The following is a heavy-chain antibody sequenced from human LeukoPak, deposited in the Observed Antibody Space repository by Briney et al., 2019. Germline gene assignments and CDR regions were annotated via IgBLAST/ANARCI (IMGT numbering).Heavy chain of an antibody. J-gene: IGHJ6*02. V-gene: IGHV3-30-3*01. Sequence: GRSLRLSCAASGFTFSSYAMHWVGQAPGKGLEWVAVISYDGSNKYYADSVKGRFTISRDNSKNTLYLQMNSLRAEDTAVYYCARDKTTVTTFYYYGMDVWGQGTTVTVSS. CDR1: GFTFSSYA. CDR2: ISYDGSNK. D-gene: IGHD4-17*01. CDR3: ARDKTTVTTFYYYGMDV.